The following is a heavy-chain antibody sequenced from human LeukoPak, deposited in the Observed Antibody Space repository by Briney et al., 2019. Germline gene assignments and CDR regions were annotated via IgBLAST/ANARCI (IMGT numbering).Heavy chain of an antibody. V-gene: IGHV3-23*01. Sequence: GGSLRLSCAASGFTFSSDAMSWVRQAPGKGLEWVSAISGSGGSTYYADSVKGRFTISRDNAKNSLYLQMNSLRAEDTAVYYCARWLGDSSGYYHPGGFDYWGQGTLVTVSS. CDR2: ISGSGGST. CDR1: GFTFSSDA. D-gene: IGHD3-22*01. CDR3: ARWLGDSSGYYHPGGFDY. J-gene: IGHJ4*02.